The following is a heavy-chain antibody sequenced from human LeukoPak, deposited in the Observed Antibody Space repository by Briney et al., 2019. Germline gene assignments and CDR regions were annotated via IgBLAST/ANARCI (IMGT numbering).Heavy chain of an antibody. CDR2: ISSSSSYI. V-gene: IGHV3-21*01. D-gene: IGHD3-10*01. CDR1: GFTFSSYA. Sequence: PGGSLRLSCAASGFTFSSYAMSWVRQAPGKGLEWVSSISSSSSYIYYADSVKGRFTISRDNAKNSLYLQMNSLRAEDTAVYYCARLLRGVIRFDYWGQGTLVTVSS. CDR3: ARLLRGVIRFDY. J-gene: IGHJ4*02.